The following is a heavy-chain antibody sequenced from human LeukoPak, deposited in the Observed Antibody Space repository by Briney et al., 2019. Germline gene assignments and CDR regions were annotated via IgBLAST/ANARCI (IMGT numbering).Heavy chain of an antibody. V-gene: IGHV3-30-3*01. CDR3: ARGSSSGSWDFRH. D-gene: IGHD3-10*01. CDR2: ISYDGSNK. J-gene: IGHJ1*01. Sequence: GGSLRLSCAASGFTFSSYAMHWVRQAPGKGLEWVGVISYDGSNKYYGDSVKGRFTISRDNSKSTLYLQMNSLRADDTAVYYCARGSSSGSWDFRHWGQGTLVTVSS. CDR1: GFTFSSYA.